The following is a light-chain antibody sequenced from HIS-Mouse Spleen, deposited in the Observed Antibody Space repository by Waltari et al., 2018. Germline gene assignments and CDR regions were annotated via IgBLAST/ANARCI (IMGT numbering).Light chain of an antibody. V-gene: IGLV1-47*01. CDR2: RNN. J-gene: IGLJ3*02. CDR3: AAWDDSLSGPV. Sequence: QSVLTQPPSASGTPGQRVTISCSGSSSNIGSNYVYWYHLLPGTAPKLLIYRNNQRPSGGPDRFSGSKSCPSASLAISWLRSEDEADYYCAAWDDSLSGPVFGGGTKLTVL. CDR1: SSNIGSNY.